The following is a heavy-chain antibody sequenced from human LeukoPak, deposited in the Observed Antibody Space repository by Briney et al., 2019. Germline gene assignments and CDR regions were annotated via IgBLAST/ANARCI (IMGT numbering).Heavy chain of an antibody. CDR2: IKQDGSEK. CDR1: GFVFTDYW. D-gene: IGHD2-2*01. V-gene: IGHV3-7*01. Sequence: GGSLRLSCAASGFVFTDYWMIWVRQAPGKGLEWVASIKQDGSEKYYVDSVKGRFTISRDNAKNSLYLQMNSLRAEDTAVYYCARLRWIPAAIRFDYWGQGTLVTASS. J-gene: IGHJ4*02. CDR3: ARLRWIPAAIRFDY.